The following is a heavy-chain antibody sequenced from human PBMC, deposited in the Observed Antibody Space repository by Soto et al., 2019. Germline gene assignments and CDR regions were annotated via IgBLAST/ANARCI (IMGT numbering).Heavy chain of an antibody. CDR2: IIPIFGTA. CDR1: GGTFSSYA. CDR3: ARGVYLGTPYGMDV. D-gene: IGHD2-8*01. J-gene: IGHJ6*02. V-gene: IGHV1-69*06. Sequence: SVKVSCKASGGTFSSYAISWVRQAPGQGLEWMGGIIPIFGTANYAQKFQGRVTITADKSTSTAYMELSSLRSEDTAVYYCARGVYLGTPYGMDVWGQGTTVTVS.